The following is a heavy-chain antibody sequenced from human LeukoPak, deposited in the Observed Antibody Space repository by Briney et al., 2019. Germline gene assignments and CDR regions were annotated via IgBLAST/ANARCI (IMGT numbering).Heavy chain of an antibody. V-gene: IGHV4-4*07. CDR1: GVSVSGYT. CDR3: ARGIGSGFGELLLTETLFDY. CDR2: IYTSGST. D-gene: IGHD3-10*01. J-gene: IGHJ4*02. Sequence: SETLSLTCTVSGVSVSGYTWTWIRQPAGKGLEWIGRIYTSGSTNYNPSLKSRVTMSVDTSKNQFSLKLSSVTAADTAVYYCARGIGSGFGELLLTETLFDYWGQGTLVTVSS.